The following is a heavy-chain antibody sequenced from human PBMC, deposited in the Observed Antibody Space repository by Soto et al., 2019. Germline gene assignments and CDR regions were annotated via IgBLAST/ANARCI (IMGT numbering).Heavy chain of an antibody. CDR3: ASPRSSYYDILTGYPLHFDY. Sequence: SVKVSCKASGGTFSSYAISWVRQAPGQGLEWMGGIIPIFGTANYAQKFQGRVTITADESTSTAYMELSSLRSEDTAVYYCASPRSSYYDILTGYPLHFDYWGQGTLVTVSS. D-gene: IGHD3-9*01. CDR1: GGTFSSYA. V-gene: IGHV1-69*13. CDR2: IIPIFGTA. J-gene: IGHJ4*02.